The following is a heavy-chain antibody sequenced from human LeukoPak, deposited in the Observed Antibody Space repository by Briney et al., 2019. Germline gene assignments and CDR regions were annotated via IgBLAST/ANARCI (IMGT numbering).Heavy chain of an antibody. Sequence: ASVKVPCKASGYTFTSYYMHWVRQAPGQGLEWMGIINPSGGSTSYAQKFQGRVTMTRDTSTSTVYMELSSLRSEDTAVYYCARDRLAYCGGDCYSPSYRYGMDVWGQGTTVTVSS. CDR2: INPSGGST. V-gene: IGHV1-46*01. J-gene: IGHJ6*02. CDR3: ARDRLAYCGGDCYSPSYRYGMDV. CDR1: GYTFTSYY. D-gene: IGHD2-21*02.